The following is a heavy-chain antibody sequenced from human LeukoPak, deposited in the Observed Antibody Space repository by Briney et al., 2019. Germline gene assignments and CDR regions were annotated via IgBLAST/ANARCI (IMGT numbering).Heavy chain of an antibody. CDR2: IYYSGST. CDR3: ARHLDIAASGTFDY. CDR1: GGSISSHH. J-gene: IGHJ4*02. V-gene: IGHV4-59*08. D-gene: IGHD6-13*01. Sequence: PSETLSLTCTVSGGSISSHHWSWIRQPPGKGLERIGYIYYSGSTNYKPSLKSRVTISVDTSKNQFSLKLASVTAADTAVYYCARHLDIAASGTFDYWGQGTLVTVSS.